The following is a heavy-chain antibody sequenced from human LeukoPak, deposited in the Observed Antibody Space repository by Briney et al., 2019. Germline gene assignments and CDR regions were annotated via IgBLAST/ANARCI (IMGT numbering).Heavy chain of an antibody. V-gene: IGHV1-46*01. CDR2: SNPSVGST. D-gene: IGHD3-22*01. J-gene: IGHJ5*02. CDR3: ARETTPNYYDSSGYQDWFDP. CDR1: GSTFTSYY. Sequence: ASVKVSCKASGSTFTSYYMHWVGQAPGQGLEWMGISNPSVGSTSYAQKFEGRVTMTRDTSTGTVYMELSCLRSEDTAVYYCARETTPNYYDSSGYQDWFDPWGQGTLVTVSS.